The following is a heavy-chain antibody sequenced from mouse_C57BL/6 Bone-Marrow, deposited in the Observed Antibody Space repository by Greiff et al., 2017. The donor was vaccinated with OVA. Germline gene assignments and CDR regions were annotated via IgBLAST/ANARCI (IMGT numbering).Heavy chain of an antibody. V-gene: IGHV1-55*01. CDR2: IYPGSGST. J-gene: IGHJ2*01. Sequence: VQLQQPGAELVKPGASVKMSCKASGYTFTSYWITWVKQRPGQGLEWIGDIYPGSGSTNYNEKFKSKATLTVDTSSSTAYIQLSSLTSEDSAVYYCARTTVVATDYFDYWGQGTTLTVSS. CDR1: GYTFTSYW. D-gene: IGHD1-1*01. CDR3: ARTTVVATDYFDY.